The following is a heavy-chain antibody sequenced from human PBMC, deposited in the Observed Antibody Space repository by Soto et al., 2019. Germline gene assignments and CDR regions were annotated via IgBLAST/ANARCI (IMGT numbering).Heavy chain of an antibody. D-gene: IGHD3-3*01. V-gene: IGHV3-30-3*01. Sequence: QVQLVESGGSVVQPGRSLRLSCAASGFTFNSYAMHWVRQAPCKGLEWVAVIAYDGSNKYYADSVKGRFTISRDNSKNALYLQMNSLRVEDTAVYYCASMFLEWLQYYYYGMDVWGQETTVTVSS. CDR1: GFTFNSYA. J-gene: IGHJ6*02. CDR3: ASMFLEWLQYYYYGMDV. CDR2: IAYDGSNK.